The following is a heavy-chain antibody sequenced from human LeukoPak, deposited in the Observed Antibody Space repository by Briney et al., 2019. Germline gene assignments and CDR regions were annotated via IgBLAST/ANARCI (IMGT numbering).Heavy chain of an antibody. CDR2: IYYSGST. Sequence: SETLSLTCTVSGGSISSYYWSWIRQPPGKGLEWIGYIYYSGSTNYNPSLKSRVTISVDTSKNQFSLKLSSVTAADTAVYYCARGRRLPDIVEPPKRQKFDYWGQGTLVTVSS. J-gene: IGHJ4*02. V-gene: IGHV4-59*12. CDR1: GGSISSYY. CDR3: ARGRRLPDIVEPPKRQKFDY. D-gene: IGHD2-15*01.